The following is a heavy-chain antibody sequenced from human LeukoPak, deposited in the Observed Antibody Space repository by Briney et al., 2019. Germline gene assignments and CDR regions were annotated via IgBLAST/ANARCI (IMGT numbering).Heavy chain of an antibody. J-gene: IGHJ4*02. Sequence: SETLSLTCSVSGYSISSGYYWGWIRQPPGKGLEWIGNIYHGGSTNYNSSLKSRVTMSVDTSKNQFSLQLSSVTAADTAVYYCARYSSSGKGDYWGQGTLVTVSS. D-gene: IGHD6-13*01. CDR2: IYHGGST. CDR1: GYSISSGYY. CDR3: ARYSSSGKGDY. V-gene: IGHV4-38-2*01.